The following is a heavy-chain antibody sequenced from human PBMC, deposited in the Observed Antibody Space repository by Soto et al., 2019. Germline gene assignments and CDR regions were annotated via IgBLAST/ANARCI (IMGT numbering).Heavy chain of an antibody. D-gene: IGHD2-15*01. CDR1: GFTFSSYW. V-gene: IGHV3-74*01. CDR2: INSDGSST. CDR3: AILGSYCSGGSCYYFDY. J-gene: IGHJ4*02. Sequence: HPGGSLRLSCAASGFTFSSYWMHWVRQAPGKGLVWVSRINSDGSSTSYADSVKGRFTISRDNAKNTLYLQMNSLRAEDTAVYYCAILGSYCSGGSCYYFDYWGQGTLVTVSS.